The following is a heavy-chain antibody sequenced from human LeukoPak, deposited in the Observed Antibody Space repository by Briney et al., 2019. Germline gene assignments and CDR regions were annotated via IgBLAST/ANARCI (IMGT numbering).Heavy chain of an antibody. J-gene: IGHJ3*01. Sequence: GTSLRLSCEASGFIFSTYGMNWVRQAPGKGLEWVAIIWYDGSNEYYADSVKGRSSISRDNSKSTLYLEMNSLRADDTAIYYCASSTVTTRGVGDFDLWGHGTWVTVSS. V-gene: IGHV3-33*01. CDR1: GFIFSTYG. CDR3: ASSTVTTRGVGDFDL. CDR2: IWYDGSNE. D-gene: IGHD4-17*01.